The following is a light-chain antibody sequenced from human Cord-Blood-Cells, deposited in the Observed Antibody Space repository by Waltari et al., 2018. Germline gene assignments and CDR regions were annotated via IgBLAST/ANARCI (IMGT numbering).Light chain of an antibody. Sequence: QSALTQPRSVSGSPGQSVPISCTGTSSDVGGSNYVSWYQQHPGKAPKLMIYDVSKRPSGVPDRFSGSKSGNTASLTISGLQAEDEADYYCCSYAGSYTFYVFGTGTKVTVL. CDR2: DVS. CDR3: CSYAGSYTFYV. V-gene: IGLV2-11*01. CDR1: SSDVGGSNY. J-gene: IGLJ1*01.